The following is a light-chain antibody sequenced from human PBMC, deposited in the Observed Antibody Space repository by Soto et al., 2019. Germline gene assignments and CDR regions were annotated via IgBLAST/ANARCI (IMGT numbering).Light chain of an antibody. CDR2: AAS. V-gene: IGKV1-9*01. CDR1: QGISSY. Sequence: DIQLTQSPSFLSASVGDRVTITCRASQGISSYLAWYQQKPGKAPNLLIYAASTLQSGDPSRFSGSGSGTEFTLTISSLQPEDFATYYCQQHKSYPVTFGGGTKVEIK. J-gene: IGKJ4*01. CDR3: QQHKSYPVT.